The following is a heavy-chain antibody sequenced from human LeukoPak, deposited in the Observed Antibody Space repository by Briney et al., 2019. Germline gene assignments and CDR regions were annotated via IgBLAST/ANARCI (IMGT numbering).Heavy chain of an antibody. D-gene: IGHD3-22*01. J-gene: IGHJ6*03. CDR3: ARGIYYAIRDARPYYYMDV. CDR2: INRNGDST. CDR1: GFTFDDYG. Sequence: PGGSLRLSCAASGFTFDDYGMTWVRQAPGKGLEWVSGINRNGDSTGYADSVKGRSTISRDNAKNFLYLQMNSLRAEDTALYYCARGIYYAIRDARPYYYMDVWGKATTVTVSS. V-gene: IGHV3-20*04.